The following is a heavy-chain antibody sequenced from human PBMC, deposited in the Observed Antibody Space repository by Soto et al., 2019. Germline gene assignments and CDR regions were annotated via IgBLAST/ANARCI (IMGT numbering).Heavy chain of an antibody. J-gene: IGHJ6*03. CDR3: ARDAFEDSSSSLLYDYMDV. CDR1: GFTVSSNY. V-gene: IGHV3-53*04. D-gene: IGHD6-6*01. CDR2: IYSGGST. Sequence: EVQLVESGGGLVQPGGSLRLSCAASGFTVSSNYMSWVRQAPGKGLEWVSVIYSGGSTYYADSVKGRFTISRHNSKNTLYLQMNSLRAEDAAVYYCARDAFEDSSSSLLYDYMDVWGKGTTVTVSS.